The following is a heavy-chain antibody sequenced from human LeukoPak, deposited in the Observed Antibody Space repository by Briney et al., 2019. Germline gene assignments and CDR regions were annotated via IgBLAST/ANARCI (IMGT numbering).Heavy chain of an antibody. Sequence: ASVEVSCKASGYTFNSYGISWVRQAPGQGLEWMGWISAYNGNTNYAQKFQGRVTMTTDTSTSTAYVELRSLRFDDTAVYYCARVSLGSLALADYWGQGTLVTVSS. D-gene: IGHD3-16*01. V-gene: IGHV1-18*01. CDR3: ARVSLGSLALADY. CDR1: GYTFNSYG. J-gene: IGHJ4*02. CDR2: ISAYNGNT.